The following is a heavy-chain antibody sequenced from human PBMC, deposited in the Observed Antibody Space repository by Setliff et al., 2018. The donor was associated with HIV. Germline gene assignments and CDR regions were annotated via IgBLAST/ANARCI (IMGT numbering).Heavy chain of an antibody. D-gene: IGHD6-19*01. V-gene: IGHV1-18*01. CDR2: ISPATDKT. Sequence: ASVKVSCKASGYTFTSYGISWVRQAPGQGLEWMGWISPATDKTNYAQKLQGRLTMTTDTSTSTAYMDLRSLRSDDTAVYYCARLGSGWSDSYYYAMDIWGQGTTVTVSS. J-gene: IGHJ6*02. CDR1: GYTFTSYG. CDR3: ARLGSGWSDSYYYAMDI.